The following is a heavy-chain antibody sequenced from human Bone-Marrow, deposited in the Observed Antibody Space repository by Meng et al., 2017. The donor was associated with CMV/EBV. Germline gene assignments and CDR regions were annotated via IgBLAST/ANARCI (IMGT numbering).Heavy chain of an antibody. V-gene: IGHV3-21*01. CDR1: GFTFSTYS. Sequence: GGSPRLSCAASGFTFSTYSMSWVRQAPGKGLEWVSSISSSSSYIYYADSVKGRFTISRDNAKNSLYLQMNSLRPEDTAVYFCAKDDYGVDVWGQGTTVTVSS. CDR3: AKDDYGVDV. CDR2: ISSSSSYI. J-gene: IGHJ6*02.